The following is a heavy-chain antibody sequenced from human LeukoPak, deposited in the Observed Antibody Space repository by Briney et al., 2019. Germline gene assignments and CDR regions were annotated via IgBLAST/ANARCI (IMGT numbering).Heavy chain of an antibody. CDR3: AGGGDGYQTRFDY. J-gene: IGHJ4*02. CDR2: IYSSGST. V-gene: IGHV4-59*01. D-gene: IGHD5-24*01. Sequence: PSETLSLTCTVSGASISPYYWTWIRQPPGKGLEWIGYIYSSGSTSYNPSLRSRVTISADTSKNQFSLKLTSVTAADTAVYYCAGGGDGYQTRFDYWGQGTLLTVSS. CDR1: GASISPYY.